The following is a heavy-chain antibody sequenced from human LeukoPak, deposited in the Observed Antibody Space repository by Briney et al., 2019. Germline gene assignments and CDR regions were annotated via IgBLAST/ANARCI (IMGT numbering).Heavy chain of an antibody. J-gene: IGHJ6*03. CDR3: ARASGRSYYYYYYMDV. Sequence: GGSLRLSCAASGFTFSSYSMNWVRQAPGKGLEWVSSTSSSSSSYIYYADSVKGRFTISRDNAKNSLYLQMNSLRAEDTAVYYCARASGRSYYYYYYMDVWGKGTTVTVSS. CDR2: TSSSSSSYI. V-gene: IGHV3-21*01. D-gene: IGHD6-19*01. CDR1: GFTFSSYS.